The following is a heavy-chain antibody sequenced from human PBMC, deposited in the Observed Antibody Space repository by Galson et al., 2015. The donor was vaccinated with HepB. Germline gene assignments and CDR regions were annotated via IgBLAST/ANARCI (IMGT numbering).Heavy chain of an antibody. D-gene: IGHD2-2*01. Sequence: TLSLTCTVSNGSIINRSYFWGWIRQPPGKGLEWIGSISYSGSTSYNPSLKSRVTISVDTPKNQISLRLSSVTAADTAVFYCARSHCRSTKCFHYYGLDVWGQGTTVTVSS. J-gene: IGHJ6*02. CDR1: NGSIINRSYF. CDR3: ARSHCRSTKCFHYYGLDV. CDR2: ISYSGST. V-gene: IGHV4-39*01.